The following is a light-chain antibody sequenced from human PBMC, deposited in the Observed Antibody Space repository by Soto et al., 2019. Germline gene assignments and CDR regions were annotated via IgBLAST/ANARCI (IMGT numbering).Light chain of an antibody. CDR1: SSDVGGYNY. Sequence: QSALTQPASVSGSPGQSITISCTGTSSDVGGYNYVSWYQQHPGKAPKLMIYEVSNRPSGVSNRFSGSKSGNTASLTISGLQAEDEADYYCSSYTSSSKVFGTGTNLTVL. CDR2: EVS. CDR3: SSYTSSSKV. V-gene: IGLV2-14*01. J-gene: IGLJ1*01.